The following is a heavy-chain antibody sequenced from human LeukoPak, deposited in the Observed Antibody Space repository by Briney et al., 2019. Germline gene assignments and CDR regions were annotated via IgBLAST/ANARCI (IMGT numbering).Heavy chain of an antibody. CDR3: AKWGDYDILSGYYVSDF. J-gene: IGHJ4*02. Sequence: GGSLRLSCAASGFNFRNYAMSWVRQAPGKGLQWVAAITGSGNTTYYGDSVMGRFTISRDNSKNTLYLEVNTLRAEDTAVYYCAKWGDYDILSGYYVSDFWGQGTLVTVSS. CDR2: ITGSGNTT. V-gene: IGHV3-23*01. D-gene: IGHD3-9*01. CDR1: GFNFRNYA.